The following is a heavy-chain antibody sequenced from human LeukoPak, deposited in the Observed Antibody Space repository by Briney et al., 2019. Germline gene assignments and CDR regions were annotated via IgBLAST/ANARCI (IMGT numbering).Heavy chain of an antibody. V-gene: IGHV3-23*01. CDR1: GFSFSSYV. CDR3: AKCHIRMSTVCFFDA. J-gene: IGHJ4*02. CDR2: IGVRGDDT. Sequence: GGSLRLSCAASGFSFSSYVMSWVRQAPGKGLEWVSGIGVRGDDTYYADSVKGRFTISRDNSDNTLYLQMNSLRAEDTAIYYCAKCHIRMSTVCFFDAWGQGTRVTVS. D-gene: IGHD5/OR15-5a*01.